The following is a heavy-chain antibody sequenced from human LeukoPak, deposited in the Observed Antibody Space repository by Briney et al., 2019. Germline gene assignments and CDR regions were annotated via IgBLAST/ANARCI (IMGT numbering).Heavy chain of an antibody. CDR3: ARVNYYDRAPDY. CDR1: GGSISSHY. Sequence: PSETLSLTCTVSGGSISSHYWSWIRQPPGKGLEWIGYIYYSGSTNYNPSLKSRVTISVDTSKNQFSLKLSSVTAADTAMYYCARVNYYDRAPDYWGQGTLVTVSS. J-gene: IGHJ4*02. D-gene: IGHD3-22*01. V-gene: IGHV4-59*11. CDR2: IYYSGST.